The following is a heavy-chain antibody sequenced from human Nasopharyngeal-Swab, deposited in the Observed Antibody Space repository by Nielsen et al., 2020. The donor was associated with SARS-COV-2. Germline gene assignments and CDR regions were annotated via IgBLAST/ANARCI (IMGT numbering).Heavy chain of an antibody. CDR3: ARHPYYDSSGYSPLYFDY. J-gene: IGHJ4*02. Sequence: VRQMPGKGLEWMGRIDPSDSYTNYSPSFQGHVTISVDKSISTAYLQWSSLKASDTAMYYCARHPYYDSSGYSPLYFDYWGQGTLVTVSS. CDR2: IDPSDSYT. D-gene: IGHD3-22*01. V-gene: IGHV5-10-1*01.